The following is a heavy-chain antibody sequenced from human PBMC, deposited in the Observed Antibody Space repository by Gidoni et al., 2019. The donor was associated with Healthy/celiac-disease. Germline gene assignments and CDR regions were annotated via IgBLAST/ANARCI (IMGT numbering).Heavy chain of an antibody. CDR1: GFTFSSYA. CDR3: AIMPAVAAST. Sequence: EVQLLESGGGLVQPGGSLRLSSPASGFTFSSYAMSWVRQAQGKGLEWVSAISGSGGSTYYADSVKGRFTISRDNSKNTLYLQMNSLRAEDTAVYYCAIMPAVAASTWGQGTLVTVSS. CDR2: ISGSGGST. J-gene: IGHJ4*02. D-gene: IGHD6-19*01. V-gene: IGHV3-23*01.